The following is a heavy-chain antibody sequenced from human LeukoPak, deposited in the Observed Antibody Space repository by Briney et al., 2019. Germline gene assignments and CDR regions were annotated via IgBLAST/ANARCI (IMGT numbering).Heavy chain of an antibody. D-gene: IGHD4-17*01. CDR2: ISSSSSYI. CDR3: AREAVTRNYFDY. V-gene: IGHV3-21*04. Sequence: GGSLRLSCAASGFXFSSYSINWVRQAPGKGLEWVSSISSSSSYIYYADSVKGRFTISRDNSKNTLYLQMNSLRAEDTAVYYCAREAVTRNYFDYWGQGTLVTVSS. CDR1: GFXFSSYS. J-gene: IGHJ4*02.